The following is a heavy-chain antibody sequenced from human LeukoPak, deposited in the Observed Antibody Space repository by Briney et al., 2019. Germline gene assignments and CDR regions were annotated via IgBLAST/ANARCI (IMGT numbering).Heavy chain of an antibody. V-gene: IGHV4-31*03. D-gene: IGHD2-15*01. Sequence: SETLSLTCTVSGGSISSGAYYWTWIRQHPGNGLEWIGYIYYSGNTYYNPSLKSRVTISVDTSKNQFSLKLSSVTAADTAVYYCARVSGGGNYLDYWGQGTLVTVSS. CDR3: ARVSGGGNYLDY. J-gene: IGHJ4*02. CDR1: GGSISSGAYY. CDR2: IYYSGNT.